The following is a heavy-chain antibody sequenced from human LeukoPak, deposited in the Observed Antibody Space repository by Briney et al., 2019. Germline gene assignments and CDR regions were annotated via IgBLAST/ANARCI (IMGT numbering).Heavy chain of an antibody. CDR2: INPNSGGT. J-gene: IGHJ4*02. CDR1: GYTFTGYY. CDR3: ARALYYYDSSGYYGLHYSGCDY. V-gene: IGHV1-2*02. Sequence: ASVKVSCKASGYTFTGYYMHWGRQAPGQGLEWMGWINPNSGGTNYAQKFQGMVTMTRDTSISAAYMELSGLRSDDTALYYCARALYYYDSSGYYGLHYSGCDYWGQGTLVTVSS. D-gene: IGHD3-22*01.